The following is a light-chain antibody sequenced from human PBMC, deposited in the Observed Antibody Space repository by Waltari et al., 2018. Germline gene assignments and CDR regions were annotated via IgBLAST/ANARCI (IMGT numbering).Light chain of an antibody. CDR3: QSYDNTSGSI. V-gene: IGLV1-40*01. CDR2: GNG. Sequence: QSGLTQPPSVSGAPGQRVTISCTGSSSIIGAGYDVHWYQLFPGTAPKLLIYGNGTRPSGVPDRFSGSKAGTSASLAITGLQAEDEADYYCQSYDNTSGSIFGGGTKLTVL. CDR1: SSIIGAGYD. J-gene: IGLJ2*01.